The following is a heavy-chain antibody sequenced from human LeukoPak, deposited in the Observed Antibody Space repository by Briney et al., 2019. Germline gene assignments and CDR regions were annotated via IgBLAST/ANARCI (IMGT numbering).Heavy chain of an antibody. D-gene: IGHD3-9*01. CDR1: GDSVSSNNGA. Sequence: SQTLSPTCAISGDSVSSNNGAWNWIRQSPSRGLKWLGRAYYRSKWYNDYAGCLMSRITISPDTSKNQFSLQVYSVTPEDTAVYYCARDVGTAGWHTYDFWGQGTLVTVSS. J-gene: IGHJ4*02. CDR3: ARDVGTAGWHTYDF. V-gene: IGHV6-1*01. CDR2: AYYRSKWYN.